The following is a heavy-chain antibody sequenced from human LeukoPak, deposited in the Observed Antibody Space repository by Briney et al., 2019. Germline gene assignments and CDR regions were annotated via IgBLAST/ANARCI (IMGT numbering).Heavy chain of an antibody. CDR2: ITPNSGGT. D-gene: IGHD3-3*01. V-gene: IGHV1-2*02. CDR1: GYTFTAYY. J-gene: IGHJ4*02. CDR3: GMAIHSLLGY. Sequence: GASVTVSCKASGYTFTAYYMHWVRQAPGQGLEWMGWITPNSGGTNFAQRFQGRVTMTRDTSISTAYMELSRRRSDDTAVSFCGMAIHSLLGYWGQGTLVTVSS.